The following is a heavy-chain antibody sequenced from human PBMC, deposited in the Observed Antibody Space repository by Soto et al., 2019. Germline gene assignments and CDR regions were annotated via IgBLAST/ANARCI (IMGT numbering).Heavy chain of an antibody. V-gene: IGHV4-31*03. CDR1: GGSISSGGYY. J-gene: IGHJ4*02. CDR3: AREWRGTTMVTLDY. D-gene: IGHD5-18*01. CDR2: ISYSGST. Sequence: QVQLQESGPGLVKPSQTLSLICTVSGGSISSGGYYWSWIRHHPGKGLEWVGYISYSGSTYYNPSLKSRVTLSVDTSKNQFSLKVSSVTAADTAVYYCAREWRGTTMVTLDYWGQGTLVTVSS.